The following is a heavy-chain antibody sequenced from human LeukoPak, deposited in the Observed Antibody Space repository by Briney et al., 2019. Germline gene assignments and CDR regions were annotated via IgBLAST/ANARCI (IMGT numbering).Heavy chain of an antibody. Sequence: GGSLRLSCAASGFTFSSYSMNWVRQAPGKGLEWVSSISSSSSYIYYADSMKGRFTISRDNAKNPLYLQMNSLRAEDTAVYYCARDRASGIAVAGTFWFDPWGQGTLVTVSS. CDR3: ARDRASGIAVAGTFWFDP. D-gene: IGHD6-19*01. J-gene: IGHJ5*02. V-gene: IGHV3-21*01. CDR1: GFTFSSYS. CDR2: ISSSSSYI.